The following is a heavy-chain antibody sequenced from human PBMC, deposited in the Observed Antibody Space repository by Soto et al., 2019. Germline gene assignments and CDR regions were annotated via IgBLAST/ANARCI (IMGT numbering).Heavy chain of an antibody. V-gene: IGHV3-30*18. CDR3: AKDRSRYGGNSGGVY. Sequence: QVQLVESGGGVVQPGRSLRLSCAASGFTFSSYGMHWVRQAPGKGLEWVAVISYDGSNKYYADSVKGRFTISRDNSKNTLYLQMNSLRAEDTAVYYCAKDRSRYGGNSGGVYWGQGTLVTVSS. D-gene: IGHD4-17*01. J-gene: IGHJ4*02. CDR2: ISYDGSNK. CDR1: GFTFSSYG.